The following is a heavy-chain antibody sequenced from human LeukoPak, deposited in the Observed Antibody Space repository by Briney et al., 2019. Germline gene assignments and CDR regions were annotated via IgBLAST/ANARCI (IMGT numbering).Heavy chain of an antibody. J-gene: IGHJ6*03. CDR1: GYTFTSYD. CDR2: MNPNSGNT. CDR3: ARGRGLDYGDYDYYYYHYMDV. V-gene: IGHV1-8*03. D-gene: IGHD4-17*01. Sequence: AAVKVSCKASGYTFTSYDINCVRQATEQGLEWMGWMNPNSGNTGYAQKFQGRVTITRNTSISTAYIELSSLRSEDTAVYYCARGRGLDYGDYDYYYYHYMDVWGKGTTVTVSS.